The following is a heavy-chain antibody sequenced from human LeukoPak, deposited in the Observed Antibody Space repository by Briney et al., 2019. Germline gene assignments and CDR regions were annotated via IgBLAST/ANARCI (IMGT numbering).Heavy chain of an antibody. Sequence: PGGSLRLSCAAAGFTFSSYGMHWVRQAPGKGLEWGAFIRNDGSNKYYSDSVKGRFTISRANSKSTLYLQMNSLRTEDTAVYYCATPGTSSWPNWGQGTLVTVSS. J-gene: IGHJ4*02. V-gene: IGHV3-30*02. CDR2: IRNDGSNK. CDR3: ATPGTSSWPN. CDR1: GFTFSSYG. D-gene: IGHD6-13*01.